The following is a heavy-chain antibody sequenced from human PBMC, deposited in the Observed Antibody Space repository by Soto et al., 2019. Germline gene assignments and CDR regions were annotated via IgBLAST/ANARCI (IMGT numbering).Heavy chain of an antibody. J-gene: IGHJ6*02. CDR2: ISSTGGST. Sequence: GESLKISCAASRFTFSNYAMSWVRQAPGKGLEWVSGISSTGGSTYYADSVKGRFTISRDNSKNTLDLQMSSLRAEDTAIYYCARAHDYDFWSGFLFYGMGVWGQGTTVTVSS. CDR3: ARAHDYDFWSGFLFYGMGV. V-gene: IGHV3-23*01. D-gene: IGHD3-3*01. CDR1: RFTFSNYA.